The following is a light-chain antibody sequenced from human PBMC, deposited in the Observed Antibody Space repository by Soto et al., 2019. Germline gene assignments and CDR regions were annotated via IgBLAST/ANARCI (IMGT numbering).Light chain of an antibody. V-gene: IGKV3-15*01. CDR3: QQYNNWPPWT. J-gene: IGKJ1*01. CDR2: GAS. Sequence: EIVMTQSAATLSGSPGERATLSCGASQSISSNLAWYQQKPGQAPRLLIYGASTRATGIPARFSGSGSGTEFTFTISRLQSEDFAVYYCQQYNNWPPWTFGQGTKVDI. CDR1: QSISSN.